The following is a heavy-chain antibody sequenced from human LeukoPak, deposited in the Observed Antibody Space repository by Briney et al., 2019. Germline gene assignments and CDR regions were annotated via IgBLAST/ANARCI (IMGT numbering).Heavy chain of an antibody. D-gene: IGHD1-14*01. CDR2: INQDGSGK. J-gene: IGHJ5*02. V-gene: IGHV3-7*01. CDR1: GFTFSSYA. CDR3: ARGVSGEP. Sequence: GGSLGLSCAASGFTFSSYAMHWVRQAPGKGLEWVANINQDGSGKYFVDSVKGRFTISRDNAKNSLYLQMNSLRAEDTAVYYCARGVSGEPWGQGTLVTVSS.